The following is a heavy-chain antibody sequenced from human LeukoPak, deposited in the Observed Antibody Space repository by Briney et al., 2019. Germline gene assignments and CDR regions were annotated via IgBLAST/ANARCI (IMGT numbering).Heavy chain of an antibody. Sequence: PGGSLRLSCAASGFTFSDYYMSWIRQAPGKGLEWVSYISSSSSYTNYADSVKGRFTISRDNAKNSLYLQMNSLRAEDTAVYYCARLSYSGYVAVWGQGTLVTASS. CDR2: ISSSSSYT. D-gene: IGHD5-12*01. CDR1: GFTFSDYY. V-gene: IGHV3-11*06. J-gene: IGHJ4*02. CDR3: ARLSYSGYVAV.